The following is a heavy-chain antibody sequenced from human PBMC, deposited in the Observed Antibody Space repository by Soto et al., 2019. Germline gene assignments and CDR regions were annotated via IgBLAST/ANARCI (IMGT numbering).Heavy chain of an antibody. CDR1: GFTFSSYA. J-gene: IGHJ4*02. D-gene: IGHD2-15*01. V-gene: IGHV3-23*01. Sequence: GWSLRLSCAASGFTFSSYAMSWVRQAPGKGLEWVSAISGSGGSTYYADSVKGRFTISRDNSKNTLYLQMNSLRAEDTAVYYCAKDGLLGKVTHDEYWGQGTLVMLSS. CDR3: AKDGLLGKVTHDEY. CDR2: ISGSGGST.